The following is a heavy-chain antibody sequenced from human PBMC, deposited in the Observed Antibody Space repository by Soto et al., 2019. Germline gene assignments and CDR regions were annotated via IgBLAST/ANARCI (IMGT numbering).Heavy chain of an antibody. CDR3: ARDGHKVRGVYYYGMDV. J-gene: IGHJ6*02. D-gene: IGHD3-10*01. CDR2: IYYSGST. Sequence: SETLSLTCTVYGGSISSYYWRWILQPAGKRLEWIGHIYYSGSTNYNPSLKGRGTISVDTSKNQFSLKLSSVTAAETAVYYCARDGHKVRGVYYYGMDVWGQGTTVTVSS. V-gene: IGHV4-59*01. CDR1: GGSISSYY.